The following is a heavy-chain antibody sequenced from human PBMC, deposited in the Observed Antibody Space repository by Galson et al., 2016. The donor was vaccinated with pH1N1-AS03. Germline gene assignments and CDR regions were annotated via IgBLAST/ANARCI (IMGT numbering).Heavy chain of an antibody. V-gene: IGHV4-4*02. CDR1: GASISNSNW. J-gene: IGHJ4*02. Sequence: ETLSLTCAVSGASISNSNWWSWVRQTPEKGLEWIGEIYHNRATNYLPSLKSRVAISLDTSKNQFSLKLTSVIAADTAVYYCARCGVSSSIDYRGQGTLVTVSS. CDR2: IYHNRAT. CDR3: ARCGVSSSIDY. D-gene: IGHD6-6*01.